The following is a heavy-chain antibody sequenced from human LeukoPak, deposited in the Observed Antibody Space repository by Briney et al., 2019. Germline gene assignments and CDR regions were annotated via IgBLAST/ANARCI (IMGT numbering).Heavy chain of an antibody. Sequence: SETLSLTCTVSGGSISSYYWSWIRQPPGKRLEWIGYIYYSGSTNYNPSLKSRVTISVDTSKNQFSLKLSSVTAADTAVYYCARAASILPGIAVAGMGYFDYWGQGTLVTVSS. CDR3: ARAASILPGIAVAGMGYFDY. CDR1: GGSISSYY. J-gene: IGHJ4*02. D-gene: IGHD6-19*01. V-gene: IGHV4-59*01. CDR2: IYYSGST.